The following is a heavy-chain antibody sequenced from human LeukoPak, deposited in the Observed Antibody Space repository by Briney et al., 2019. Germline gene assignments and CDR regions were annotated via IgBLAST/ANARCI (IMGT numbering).Heavy chain of an antibody. Sequence: SETLSLTCAVYGGSFSGYYWSWIRQPPGKGLEWIGEINHSGSTNYNPSLRSRVTISVDTSKNQFSLKLSSVTAADTAVYYCASRAPLKRAFDIWGQGTMVTVSS. CDR2: INHSGST. V-gene: IGHV4-34*01. CDR3: ASRAPLKRAFDI. CDR1: GGSFSGYY. J-gene: IGHJ3*02.